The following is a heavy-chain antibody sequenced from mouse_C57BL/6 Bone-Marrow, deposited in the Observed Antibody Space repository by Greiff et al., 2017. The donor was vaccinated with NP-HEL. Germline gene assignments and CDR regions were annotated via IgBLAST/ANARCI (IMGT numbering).Heavy chain of an antibody. CDR3: ARHITTVVATNAMDY. V-gene: IGHV5-15*01. CDR2: ISNFAYSI. CDR1: GFTFSDYG. D-gene: IGHD1-1*01. Sequence: EVKVVESGGGLVQPGGSLKLSCAASGFTFSDYGMAWVRQAPRKGPEWVAFISNFAYSIYYADTVPGRFTISRENAKNTLYLEMSSRRSEDTAMYYCARHITTVVATNAMDYWGQGTSVTVSS. J-gene: IGHJ4*01.